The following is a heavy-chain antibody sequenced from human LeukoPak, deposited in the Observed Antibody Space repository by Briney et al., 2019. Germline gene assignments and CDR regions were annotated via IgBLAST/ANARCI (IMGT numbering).Heavy chain of an antibody. CDR3: ARGYSGYDY. CDR2: ISAGNGNT. J-gene: IGHJ4*02. D-gene: IGHD5-12*01. Sequence: ASVKVSCKASGYTFTSYAMHWVRQAPGQRLEWMGWISAGNGNTKYSQKFQGRVTITRDTSASTAYMELSSLRSEDTAVYYCARGYSGYDYWGQGTLVTVSS. V-gene: IGHV1-3*01. CDR1: GYTFTSYA.